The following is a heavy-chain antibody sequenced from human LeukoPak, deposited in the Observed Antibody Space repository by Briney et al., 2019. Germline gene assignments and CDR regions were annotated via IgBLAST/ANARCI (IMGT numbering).Heavy chain of an antibody. CDR2: ISSSGSTI. J-gene: IGHJ4*02. V-gene: IGHV3-48*03. D-gene: IGHD1-26*01. Sequence: PGGSLRLSCAASGFTFSSYEMNWARHAPGKGLEWVSYISSSGSTIYYADSVKGRFTISSDNAKNSLYLQMNSLRAEDTAVYYCARQRELLFSVRYFDYWGQGTLVSVSS. CDR3: ARQRELLFSVRYFDY. CDR1: GFTFSSYE.